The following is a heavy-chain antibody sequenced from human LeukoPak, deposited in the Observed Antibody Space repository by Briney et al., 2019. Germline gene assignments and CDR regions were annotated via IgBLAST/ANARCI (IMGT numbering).Heavy chain of an antibody. J-gene: IGHJ6*04. CDR1: GGSISSSSYY. D-gene: IGHD6-13*01. CDR2: IYYSGST. CDR3: AKTPLIAAAGIPLDV. Sequence: SETLSLTCTVSGGSISSSSYYWGWIRQPPGKGLEWIGSIYYSGSTYYNPSLKSRVTISVDTSKNQFSLKLSSVTAADTAVYYCAKTPLIAAAGIPLDVWGKGTTVTVSS. V-gene: IGHV4-39*01.